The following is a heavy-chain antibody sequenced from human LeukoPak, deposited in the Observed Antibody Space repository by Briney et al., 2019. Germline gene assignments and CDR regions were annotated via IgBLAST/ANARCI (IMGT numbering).Heavy chain of an antibody. Sequence: SGTLSLTCTVSGGSIGDFYWSWIRQSPTKGLGWIGHIYYTGSARYNPSLRSRVSISVDTSKNQFSLKLTSVTAADTAMYYCARGYYYHNTGYYDAFDMWGQGTMVTVSS. V-gene: IGHV4-59*01. J-gene: IGHJ3*02. CDR2: IYYTGSA. CDR3: ARGYYYHNTGYYDAFDM. D-gene: IGHD3-22*01. CDR1: GGSIGDFY.